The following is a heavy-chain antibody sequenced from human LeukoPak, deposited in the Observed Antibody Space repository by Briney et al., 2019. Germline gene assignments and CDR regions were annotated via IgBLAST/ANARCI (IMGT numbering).Heavy chain of an antibody. V-gene: IGHV5-10-1*01. CDR2: IDPSDSYT. CDR1: GYSFTSYW. Sequence: GESLRISCKGSGYSFTSYWISWVRQMPGKGLEWMGRIDPSDSYTNYSPSFQGHITFSADKSISTAYLQWSSLKASDTAMYYCARHTRWDLPHGMDVWGKGTTVTVSS. CDR3: ARHTRWDLPHGMDV. D-gene: IGHD1-26*01. J-gene: IGHJ6*04.